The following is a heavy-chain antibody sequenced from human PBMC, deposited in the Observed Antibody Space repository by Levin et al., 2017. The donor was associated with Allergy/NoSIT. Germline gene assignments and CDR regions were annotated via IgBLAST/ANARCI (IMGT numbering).Heavy chain of an antibody. CDR3: AKDRFGTGTTPLYFDF. D-gene: IGHD1-7*01. J-gene: IGHJ4*02. V-gene: IGHV3-30*18. CDR1: GFTFSNFD. CDR2: ISYDESYK. Sequence: GGSLRLSCAASGFTFSNFDMHWVRQAPGKGLEWVAVISYDESYKDYADSVKGRFTISRDNSRNTLYLQMNSLRDEDTAVYYCAKDRFGTGTTPLYFDFWGQGTLVTVSS.